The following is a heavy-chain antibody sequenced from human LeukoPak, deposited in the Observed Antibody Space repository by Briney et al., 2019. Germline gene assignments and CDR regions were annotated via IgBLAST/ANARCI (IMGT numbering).Heavy chain of an antibody. CDR1: GGSFSGYY. Sequence: SETLSLTCAVYGGSFSGYYWSWIRQPPGKGLEWIGEINHIGSTNYNPSLKSRVTISVDTSKTQFSMKLSSVTAADTAVYYCARGYYIRYSPRDYYYGMDVWGQGTTVTVSS. CDR3: ARGYYIRYSPRDYYYGMDV. D-gene: IGHD3-10*01. J-gene: IGHJ6*02. V-gene: IGHV4-34*01. CDR2: INHIGST.